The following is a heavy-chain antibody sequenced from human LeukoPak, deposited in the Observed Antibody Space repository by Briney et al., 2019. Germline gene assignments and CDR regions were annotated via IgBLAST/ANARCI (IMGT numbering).Heavy chain of an antibody. CDR3: ARDLDYTTSGDRFDN. Sequence: ASVKVSCKASGYTFTRYYMQWVRQAPGQGLEWLGMIIPSGGSTTYPQNFRDRVTLTRDMSTSTVYMELSSLRSEDTAVYYCARDLDYTTSGDRFDNWGQGTLVTVSS. CDR2: IIPSGGST. J-gene: IGHJ4*02. CDR1: GYTFTRYY. D-gene: IGHD3/OR15-3a*01. V-gene: IGHV1-46*01.